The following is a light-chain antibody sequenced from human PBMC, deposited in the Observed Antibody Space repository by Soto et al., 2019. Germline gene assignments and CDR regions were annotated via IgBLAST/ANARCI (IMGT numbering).Light chain of an antibody. Sequence: EIVLTQSPGTLSLSPGERATLSCRASQSVGSSLSWYQQKPGQAPRLLFYGASNRATAIPDRFSGSGSGTDFTLTISSLQPDDFATYYCQQYMSYSFGQGTKVDIK. V-gene: IGKV3-11*01. CDR1: QSVGSS. CDR3: QQYMSYS. CDR2: GAS. J-gene: IGKJ1*01.